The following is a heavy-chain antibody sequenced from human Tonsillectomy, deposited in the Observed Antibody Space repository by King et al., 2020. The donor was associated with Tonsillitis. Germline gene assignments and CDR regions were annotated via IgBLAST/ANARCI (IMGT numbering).Heavy chain of an antibody. Sequence: ITLKESGPTLVKPTQTLTLACTFSGFSLNTSGVAVGWIRQPPGKALEWLALVHWDDDKRYSSSLQSRLNITKDTSRNQVVLTMTNLGPVDTATDYCAVRPRDWVGRYAFDIWGRGTMVTVSS. J-gene: IGHJ3*02. V-gene: IGHV2-5*02. CDR1: GFSLNTSGVA. CDR3: AVRPRDWVGRYAFDI. D-gene: IGHD3-10*01. CDR2: VHWDDDK.